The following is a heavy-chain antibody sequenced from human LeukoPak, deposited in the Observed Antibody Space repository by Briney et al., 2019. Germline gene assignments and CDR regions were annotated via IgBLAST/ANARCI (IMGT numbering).Heavy chain of an antibody. V-gene: IGHV1-69*13. CDR3: ASSIYDILTGYYPHYYYYYGMDV. CDR1: GYTFTSYG. CDR2: IIPIFGTA. Sequence: ASVKVSCKASGYTFTSYGISWVRQAPGQGLEWMGGIIPIFGTANYAQKFQGRVTITADESTSTAYMELSSLRSEDTAVYYCASSIYDILTGYYPHYYYYYGMDVWGKGTTVTVSS. D-gene: IGHD3-9*01. J-gene: IGHJ6*04.